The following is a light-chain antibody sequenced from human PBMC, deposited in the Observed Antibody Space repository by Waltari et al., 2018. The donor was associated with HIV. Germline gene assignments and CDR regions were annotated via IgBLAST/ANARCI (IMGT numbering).Light chain of an antibody. V-gene: IGLV3-21*04. CDR1: NIGTKS. Sequence: SYVLTQPPSVSMAPGKTAMVTCVGYNIGTKSGHWYQQKPDQAPVLVIYYNADRPSGIPERFSGSNSGNTATLTINRVEAGDEADYFCHVWDTISDHVVFGGGSKLTVL. CDR2: YNA. CDR3: HVWDTISDHVV. J-gene: IGLJ2*01.